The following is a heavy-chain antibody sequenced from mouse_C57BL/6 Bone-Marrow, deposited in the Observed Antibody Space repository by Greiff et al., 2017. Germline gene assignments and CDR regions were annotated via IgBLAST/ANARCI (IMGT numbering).Heavy chain of an antibody. D-gene: IGHD2-4*01. CDR1: GFTFSNYW. J-gene: IGHJ3*01. V-gene: IGHV6-3*01. CDR2: IRLKSDNYAT. CDR3: TGYDYDRAY. Sequence: DVHLVESGGGLVQPGGSMKLSCVASGFTFSNYWMNWVRQSPEKGLEWVAQIRLKSDNYATHYAESVKGRFTISRDDSKSSVYLQMNNLRAEDTGIYYCTGYDYDRAYWGQGTLVTVSA.